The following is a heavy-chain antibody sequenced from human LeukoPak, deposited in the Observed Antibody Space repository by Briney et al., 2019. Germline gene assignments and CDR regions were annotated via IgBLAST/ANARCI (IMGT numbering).Heavy chain of an antibody. Sequence: SETLSLTCTVSGCSISSYYWSWIRQPAGKGLEWIGRIDTSGNTNYKPSLKSRVTMSVDTSKNQFSLKLNSVTAADTAVYYCARVSSSWYQDWYFDLWGRGTLVTVSS. CDR2: IDTSGNT. CDR1: GCSISSYY. CDR3: ARVSSSWYQDWYFDL. J-gene: IGHJ2*01. D-gene: IGHD6-13*01. V-gene: IGHV4-4*07.